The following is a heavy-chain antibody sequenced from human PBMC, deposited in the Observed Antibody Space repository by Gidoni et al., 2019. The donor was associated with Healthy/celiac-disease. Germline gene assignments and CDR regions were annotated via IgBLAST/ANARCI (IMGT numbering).Heavy chain of an antibody. CDR2: ISYDGSNT. Sequence: QVQLVESGGGVVQPGRSLRLSCAASGFTFSSYGMHLVRQAPGKGLEWVSVISYDGSNTYYADSVKGRFTISRDNSKNTLYLQMNSLRAEDTAVYYCAKPKYYYDSSGSGSFDYWGQGTLVTVSS. CDR3: AKPKYYYDSSGSGSFDY. CDR1: GFTFSSYG. J-gene: IGHJ4*02. V-gene: IGHV3-30*18. D-gene: IGHD3-22*01.